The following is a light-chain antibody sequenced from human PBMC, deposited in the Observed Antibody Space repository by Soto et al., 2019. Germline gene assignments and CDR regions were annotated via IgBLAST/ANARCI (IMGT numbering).Light chain of an antibody. CDR1: KSASRSY. Sequence: ALTQSPGLLLLSLGDRATLYXRASKSASRSYLAWYQREPGQPPXVIIHXXXSRXTGIPDWCSGSGSGTDFTLNISRMEPEDFALYYGPHCQPYGDSPPRTFGGGTKVDIK. V-gene: IGKV3-20*01. J-gene: IGKJ4*02. CDR2: XXX. CDR3: PHCQPYGDSPPRT.